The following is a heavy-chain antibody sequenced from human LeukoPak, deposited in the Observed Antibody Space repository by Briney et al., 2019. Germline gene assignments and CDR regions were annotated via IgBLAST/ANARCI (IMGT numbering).Heavy chain of an antibody. D-gene: IGHD3-10*01. J-gene: IGHJ5*02. V-gene: IGHV4-34*01. CDR1: GRSFTIYS. CDR3: ARHKRYYYGSGSSDLNWFDP. CDR2: INHSGST. Sequence: SETLSLTCAVYGRSFTIYSWTWIRQSPGKGLEWIGEINHSGSTNYNPSLKSRVTISVDTSKNQFSLKLSSVTAADTAVYYCARHKRYYYGSGSSDLNWFDPWGQGTLVTVSS.